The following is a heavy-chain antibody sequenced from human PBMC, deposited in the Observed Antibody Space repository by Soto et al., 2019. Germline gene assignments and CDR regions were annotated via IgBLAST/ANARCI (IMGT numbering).Heavy chain of an antibody. CDR3: ARGSKDSYPGSRIFDF. D-gene: IGHD2-15*01. V-gene: IGHV3-23*01. CDR1: GFTFKEYA. Sequence: GGSRRLSCVASGFTFKEYALAWVRQPPGKGLEWVSAISGSGASTYDADSVKGRFTISRDNSNNTLYLQMNSLRAEDTAVYYCARGSKDSYPGSRIFDFWGRGTLVTVSS. CDR2: ISGSGAST. J-gene: IGHJ4*02.